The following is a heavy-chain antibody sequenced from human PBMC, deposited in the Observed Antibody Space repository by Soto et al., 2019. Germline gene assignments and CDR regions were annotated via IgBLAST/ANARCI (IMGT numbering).Heavy chain of an antibody. CDR3: AKGPILWFGELLEYYFDY. V-gene: IGHV3-23*01. J-gene: IGHJ4*02. Sequence: EVQLLESGGGLVQPGGCLRLSCAASGFTFSSYAMSWVRQAPGKGLEWVSAISGSGGSTYYADSVKGRFTISRDNSKNTLYLQMNSLRAEDTAVYYCAKGPILWFGELLEYYFDYWGQGTLVTVSS. CDR1: GFTFSSYA. D-gene: IGHD3-10*01. CDR2: ISGSGGST.